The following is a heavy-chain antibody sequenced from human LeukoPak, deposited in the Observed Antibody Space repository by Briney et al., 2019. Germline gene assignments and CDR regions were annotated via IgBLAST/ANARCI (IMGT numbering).Heavy chain of an antibody. CDR1: GGSISSYY. V-gene: IGHV4-59*08. D-gene: IGHD5-18*01. CDR2: IYYSGST. Sequence: SETLSLTCTVSGGSISSYYWSWIRQPPGKGLEWIGYIYYSGSTYYNPSLKSRVTISVDTSKNQFSLKLSSVTAADTAVYYCASIDTADDYWGQGTLVTVSS. CDR3: ASIDTADDY. J-gene: IGHJ4*02.